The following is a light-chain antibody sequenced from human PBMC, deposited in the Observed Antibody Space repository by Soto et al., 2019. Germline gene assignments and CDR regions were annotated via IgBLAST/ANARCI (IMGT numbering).Light chain of an antibody. CDR3: QQHYTTPYT. V-gene: IGKV4-1*01. Sequence: DIVMTQSPDSLAVSLGEGATINCKSSQNVFSSFDNKNNLTWYQHKPGQPPKLLIYWASTREFGVPDRFSGSGSGTDFILSISSLQAEDVAVYYCQQHYTTPYTFGQGTKLEIK. CDR2: WAS. J-gene: IGKJ2*01. CDR1: QNVFSSFDNKNN.